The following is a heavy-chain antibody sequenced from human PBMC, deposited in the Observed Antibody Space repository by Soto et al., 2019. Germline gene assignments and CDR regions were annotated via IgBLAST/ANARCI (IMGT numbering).Heavy chain of an antibody. CDR3: AREGGFYWFDP. CDR1: GFIFNKYS. V-gene: IGHV3-21*01. CDR2: ISGSGNYI. D-gene: IGHD3-16*01. J-gene: IGHJ5*02. Sequence: EVQLVESGGGLVKPGGSLRLSCAASGFIFNKYSMNWVRRAPGKGLEWVSSISGSGNYIYYADSVKGRFTVSRDNAKTSIYLQMNSLRAEDTAVYYCAREGGFYWFDPWGQGTLVTVSS.